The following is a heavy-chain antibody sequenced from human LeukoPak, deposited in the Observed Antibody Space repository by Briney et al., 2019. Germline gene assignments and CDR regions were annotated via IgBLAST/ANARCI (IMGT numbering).Heavy chain of an antibody. CDR1: GYTFTSYD. CDR2: MNPNSGNT. J-gene: IGHJ5*02. D-gene: IGHD6-13*01. Sequence: ASVKVSCKPSGYTFTSYDINWVRQAAGQGLEGMGWMNPNSGNTGYAQKFQGRVTITSSTSTSTAFMELGSLTSEDTAVYYCARGGASAAARRFDPWGQGTLVTVSS. V-gene: IGHV1-8*01. CDR3: ARGGASAAARRFDP.